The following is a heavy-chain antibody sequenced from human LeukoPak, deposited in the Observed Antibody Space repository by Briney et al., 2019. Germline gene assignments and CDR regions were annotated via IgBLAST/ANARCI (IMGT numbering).Heavy chain of an antibody. CDR2: IIPIFGTA. CDR3: ASTRDYSNYKVLDY. D-gene: IGHD4-11*01. CDR1: GGTFSSYA. J-gene: IGHJ4*02. Sequence: ASVKVSCKASGGTFSSYAISWVRQAPGQGLEWMGGIIPIFGTANYAQKFQGRVTITTDESTSTAYMELSSLRSEDTAVYYCASTRDYSNYKVLDYWGQGTLVTVSS. V-gene: IGHV1-69*05.